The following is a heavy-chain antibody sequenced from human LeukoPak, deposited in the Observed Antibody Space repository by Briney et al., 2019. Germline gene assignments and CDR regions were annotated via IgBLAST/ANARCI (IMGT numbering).Heavy chain of an antibody. V-gene: IGHV1-69*13. J-gene: IGHJ3*02. CDR2: IIPICGTA. D-gene: IGHD3-22*01. CDR3: ARVSNMIVSTGAFDI. CDR1: GGTFSSYA. Sequence: ASVKVSFKASGGTFSSYAISWVRQAPGQGLEWLGGIIPICGTANYAQKCQVRVTITSDESTSTAYMELRSLRSEDTAMYYCARVSNMIVSTGAFDIWGQGTMVTVSS.